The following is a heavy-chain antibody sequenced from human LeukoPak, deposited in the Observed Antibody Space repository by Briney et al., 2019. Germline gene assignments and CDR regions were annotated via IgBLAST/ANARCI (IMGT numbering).Heavy chain of an antibody. J-gene: IGHJ5*02. D-gene: IGHD2-2*02. Sequence: GESLKISCKDSGYSFTSYWIGWVRQMPGKGLEWMGIIYPGDSDTRYSPSFQGQVTISADKSISTAYLLWSSLKASDTAMYYCARHLDCSSTSCYTEGAYNWFDPWGQGTLVTVSS. CDR1: GYSFTSYW. CDR2: IYPGDSDT. V-gene: IGHV5-51*01. CDR3: ARHLDCSSTSCYTEGAYNWFDP.